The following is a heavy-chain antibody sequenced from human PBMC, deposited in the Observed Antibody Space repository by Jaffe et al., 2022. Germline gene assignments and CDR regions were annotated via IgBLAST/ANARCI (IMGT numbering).Heavy chain of an antibody. CDR3: AHRRTAVAWEGGGQGEYFQH. D-gene: IGHD6-19*01. Sequence: QITLKESGPTLVKPTQTLTLTCTFSGFSLSTSGVGVGWIRQPPGKALEWLALIYWDDDKRYSPSLKSRLTITKDTSKNQVVLTMTNMDPVDTATYYCAHRRTAVAWEGGGQGEYFQHWGQGTLVTVSS. J-gene: IGHJ1*01. V-gene: IGHV2-5*02. CDR2: IYWDDDK. CDR1: GFSLSTSGVG.